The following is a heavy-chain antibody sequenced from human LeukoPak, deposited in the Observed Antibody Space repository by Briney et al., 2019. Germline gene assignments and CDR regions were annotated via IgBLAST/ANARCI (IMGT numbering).Heavy chain of an antibody. Sequence: SETLSLTCTVSGGSTSSSSYYWGWIRQPPGKGLEWIGSIYYFGSTFYNPSLKSRVTISVDTSKNQFSLKLSSVTAADTAVYYCARLGLYHAFDIWGQGTMVTVSS. CDR1: GGSTSSSSYY. J-gene: IGHJ3*02. CDR3: ARLGLYHAFDI. D-gene: IGHD2-2*01. V-gene: IGHV4-39*07. CDR2: IYYFGST.